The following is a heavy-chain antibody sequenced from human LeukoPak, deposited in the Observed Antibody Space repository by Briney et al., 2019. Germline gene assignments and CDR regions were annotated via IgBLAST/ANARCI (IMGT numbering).Heavy chain of an antibody. CDR3: ARVLRSDDYYYYGMDV. V-gene: IGHV3-33*01. CDR1: GFTFSSYG. CDR2: IWYDGSNK. Sequence: GGSLRLSCAASGFTFSSYGMPWVRQAPGKGLEWVAVIWYDGSNKYYADSVKGRFTISRDNSKNTLYLQMNSLRAEDTAVYYCARVLRSDDYYYYGMDVWGQGTTVTVSS. D-gene: IGHD3-3*01. J-gene: IGHJ6*02.